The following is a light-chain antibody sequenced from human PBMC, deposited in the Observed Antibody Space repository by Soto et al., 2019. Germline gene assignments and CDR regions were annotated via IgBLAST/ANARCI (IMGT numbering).Light chain of an antibody. CDR1: QRISSW. CDR2: DAS. J-gene: IGKJ1*01. Sequence: DIQMTQSPSTLSASVGDRVTITCRASQRISSWLAWYQQKPGKAPKLLIYDASSLESGVSSRFSGSGSGTEFTLTISSLQPDDFATYYCQQDINYPWTFGQGTKVDI. CDR3: QQDINYPWT. V-gene: IGKV1-5*01.